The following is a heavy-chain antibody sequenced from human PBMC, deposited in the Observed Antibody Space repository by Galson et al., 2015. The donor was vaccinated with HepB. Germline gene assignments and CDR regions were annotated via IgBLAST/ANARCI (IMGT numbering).Heavy chain of an antibody. CDR1: GFSFNYAW. CDR3: IPSIAIMESTGMDV. Sequence: SLRLSCATSGFSFNYAWMTRVRQAPGKGLEWVGRIKSETDGRATEYAAPVKGRFTISRDDSKNTVFLQMHSLKTEDTAVCYCIPSIAIMESTGMDVWGQGTTVTISS. V-gene: IGHV3-15*01. D-gene: IGHD5/OR15-5a*01. J-gene: IGHJ6*02. CDR2: IKSETDGRAT.